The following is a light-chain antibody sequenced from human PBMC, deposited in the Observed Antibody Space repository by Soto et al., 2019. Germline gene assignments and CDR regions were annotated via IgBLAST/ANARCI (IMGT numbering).Light chain of an antibody. CDR2: DAS. Sequence: EIVLTQSPATLSLSPGERAALSCRASQSVSSYLAWYHQKPGQAPRLLIYDASNRATGIPARFSGSGSGTDFTLTISSLEPEDFAVYYCQQRSNWPSTFGRGTKVEIK. J-gene: IGKJ4*02. CDR1: QSVSSY. V-gene: IGKV3-11*01. CDR3: QQRSNWPST.